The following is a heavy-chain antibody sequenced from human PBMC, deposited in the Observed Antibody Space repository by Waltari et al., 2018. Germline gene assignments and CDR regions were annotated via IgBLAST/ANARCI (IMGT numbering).Heavy chain of an antibody. CDR1: GYTLTELS. CDR2: CDPEDGET. CDR3: ARGISDILAGGMDV. D-gene: IGHD3-9*01. V-gene: IGHV1-24*01. Sequence: QVQLVQSGAEVKKPGASVKVSCKVSGYTLTELSMHWVRQAPGKGLEWMGGCDPEDGETIYAQKFQGRVTITADKSTSTAYMELSSLRSEDTAVYYCARGISDILAGGMDVRGQGTTVTVSS. J-gene: IGHJ6*02.